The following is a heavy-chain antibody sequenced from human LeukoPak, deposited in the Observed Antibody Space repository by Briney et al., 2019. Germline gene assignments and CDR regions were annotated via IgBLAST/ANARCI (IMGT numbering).Heavy chain of an antibody. D-gene: IGHD2-8*02. CDR1: GFTLRNYD. Sequence: GGSLRLSCTASGFTLRNYDMHWVRQTTEKGLEWVSGIGTQDDTFYPDSVKGRFTISRENAKNSFYLQMNSLRAGDTTVYYCARGRFVLVPSLERWYFDLWGRGTMVTVSS. CDR3: ARGRFVLVPSLERWYFDL. CDR2: IGTQDDT. J-gene: IGHJ2*01. V-gene: IGHV3-13*01.